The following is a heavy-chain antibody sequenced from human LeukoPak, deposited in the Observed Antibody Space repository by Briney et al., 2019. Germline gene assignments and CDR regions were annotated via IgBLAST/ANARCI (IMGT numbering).Heavy chain of an antibody. CDR2: IYYTGST. Sequence: SETLSLTCTVSGGSIGSAYWSWLRQPPGKGLEWIGYIYYTGSTNYNPSLKNRVTISVDTSRNQLSLKMSSVTAADTAVYYCARGAGWYQFWGQGTLVTVSS. D-gene: IGHD6-19*01. CDR1: GGSIGSAY. J-gene: IGHJ4*02. V-gene: IGHV4-59*01. CDR3: ARGAGWYQF.